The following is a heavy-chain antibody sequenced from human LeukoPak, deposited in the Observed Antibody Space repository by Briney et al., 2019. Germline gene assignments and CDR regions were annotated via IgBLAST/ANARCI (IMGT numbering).Heavy chain of an antibody. CDR3: ARGDYGGWAEYFLH. Sequence: ASVKVSCKASGGTFSTYSINWVRQAPGQGLEWMGGIIPMFGATNHALSFQGRVTFTADESTSTAYMELSSLRSEDTAVYYCARGDYGGWAEYFLHWGQGTLVTVSS. D-gene: IGHD4-23*01. CDR2: IIPMFGAT. J-gene: IGHJ1*01. V-gene: IGHV1-69*13. CDR1: GGTFSTYS.